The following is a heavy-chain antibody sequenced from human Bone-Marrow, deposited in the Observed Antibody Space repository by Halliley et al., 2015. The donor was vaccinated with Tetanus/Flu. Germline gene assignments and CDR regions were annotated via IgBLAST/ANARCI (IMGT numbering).Heavy chain of an antibody. J-gene: IGHJ3*01. Sequence: SLRLSCAASGFTFSFYSMHWVRQPPGKGLEWVSSISTTSEFIYYPDSVKGRFTVSRDNAKNSLFLRMNSLSAEDTALYYCARVRSGYDAFDLWGQGTMVTVSS. D-gene: IGHD3-10*01. CDR2: ISTTSEFI. CDR1: GFTFSFYS. V-gene: IGHV3-21*01. CDR3: ARVRSGYDAFDL.